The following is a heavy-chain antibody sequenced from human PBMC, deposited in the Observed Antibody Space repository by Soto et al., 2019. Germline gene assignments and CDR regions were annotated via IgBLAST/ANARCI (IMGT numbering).Heavy chain of an antibody. CDR1: GGSISSGDYY. J-gene: IGHJ6*02. CDR3: ARDNFCISSHLEVGLAV. D-gene: IGHD3-3*01. V-gene: IGHV4-30-4*01. Sequence: PSETLSLTCTVSGGSISSGDYYWSWIRQPPGKGLEWIGYIYYSGSTYYNPSLKSRVTISVDTSKDQFSLKLSSVTAADTAVYYCARDNFCISSHLEVGLAVWGQGTKVIVSS. CDR2: IYYSGST.